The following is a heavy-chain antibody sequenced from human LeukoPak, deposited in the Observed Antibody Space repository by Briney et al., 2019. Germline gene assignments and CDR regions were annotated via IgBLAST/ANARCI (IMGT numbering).Heavy chain of an antibody. V-gene: IGHV3-23*01. CDR3: AKDGYCSSTNCYPAPY. CDR2: ISGSGGGT. CDR1: GFTFSNCG. Sequence: GGSLRLSCAASGFTFSNCGMHWVRQAPGKGLEWVSGISGSGGGTYYADSVKGRFAISRDNSKNTLSLQMNSLRAEDTAVYYCAKDGYCSSTNCYPAPYWGQGTLVTVSS. D-gene: IGHD2-2*01. J-gene: IGHJ4*02.